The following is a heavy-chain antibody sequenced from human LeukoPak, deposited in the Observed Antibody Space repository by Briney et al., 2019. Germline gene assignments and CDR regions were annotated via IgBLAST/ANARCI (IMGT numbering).Heavy chain of an antibody. CDR2: IYYSGST. D-gene: IGHD6-25*01. CDR3: ARDSGPDAFDI. J-gene: IGHJ3*02. V-gene: IGHV4-59*01. CDR1: TDSTNTYY. Sequence: SETLSLTCSVSTDSTNTYYWSWIRQPPGKGLEWIGYIYYSGSTNYNPSLKSRVTISVDTSKNQFSLKLSSVTAADTAVYYCARDSGPDAFDIWGQGTMVTVSS.